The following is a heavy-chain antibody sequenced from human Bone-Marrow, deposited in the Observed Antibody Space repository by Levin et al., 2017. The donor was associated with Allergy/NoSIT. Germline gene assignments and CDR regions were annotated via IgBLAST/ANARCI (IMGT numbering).Heavy chain of an antibody. Sequence: RGESLKISCVTSGYTFTANYIHWVRQTPGQGLEWMGSIDPNTGDTQHSQQFQGRLSMTRGTYVTTAYMSLRSLRPGDTALYYCARGTSDSWYRPLDIWGHGTMITVSS. V-gene: IGHV1-2*02. CDR2: IDPNTGDT. CDR3: ARGTSDSWYRPLDI. CDR1: GYTFTANY. J-gene: IGHJ3*02. D-gene: IGHD1-26*01.